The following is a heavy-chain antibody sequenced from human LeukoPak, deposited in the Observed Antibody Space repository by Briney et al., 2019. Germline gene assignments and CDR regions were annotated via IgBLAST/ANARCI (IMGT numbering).Heavy chain of an antibody. Sequence: SETLSLTCTVSGGSISSSSYYWGWIRQPPGTGLEWIGSIYYSGSTYYNPSLKSRVTISVDTSKNQFSLKLSSVTAADTAVYYCARLLMVRGVIMGFDPWGQGTLVTVSS. CDR1: GGSISSSSYY. CDR3: ARLLMVRGVIMGFDP. CDR2: IYYSGST. V-gene: IGHV4-39*01. J-gene: IGHJ5*02. D-gene: IGHD3-10*01.